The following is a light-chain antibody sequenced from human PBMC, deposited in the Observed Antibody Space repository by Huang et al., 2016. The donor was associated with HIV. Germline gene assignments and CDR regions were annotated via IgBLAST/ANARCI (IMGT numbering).Light chain of an antibody. CDR3: QQYYSTPPIT. V-gene: IGKV1-NL1*01. CDR1: QGISNS. J-gene: IGKJ5*01. Sequence: DIQMTQSPSSLSASVGDRVTITCRASQGISNSLAWYQQKPGKAPKLLLYAASRLKSGDPARFSGSGSGTDYTLTISSLQPEDFATYYCQQYYSTPPITFGQGTRLEIK. CDR2: AAS.